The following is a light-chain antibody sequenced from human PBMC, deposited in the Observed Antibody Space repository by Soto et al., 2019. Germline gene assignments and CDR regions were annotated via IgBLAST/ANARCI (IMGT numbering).Light chain of an antibody. CDR2: AAS. CDR3: SSSTSTTTLL. Sequence: QSVLTQPASVSGSPGQSITISCTGTSSDVGVFNYVSWYQHHPGNAPKLIIYAASNRPPGVSNRFSGSKSGNTASLTISGLQAEDEAEYYCSSSTSTTTLLFVGGTKLTVL. J-gene: IGLJ2*01. CDR1: SSDVGVFNY. V-gene: IGLV2-14*01.